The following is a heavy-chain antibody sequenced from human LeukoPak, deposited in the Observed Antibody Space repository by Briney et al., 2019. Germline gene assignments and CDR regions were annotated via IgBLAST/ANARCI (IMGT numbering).Heavy chain of an antibody. CDR2: ISSSGSTI. CDR3: ARDPLYYDSSGYSY. Sequence: PGGSLRLSCAASGFTFSSYSMNWVRQAPGKGLEWVSYISSSGSTIYYADSVKGRFTISRDNAKNSLYLQMNSLRAEDTAVYYCARDPLYYDSSGYSYWGQGTLVTVSS. V-gene: IGHV3-48*04. D-gene: IGHD3-22*01. J-gene: IGHJ4*02. CDR1: GFTFSSYS.